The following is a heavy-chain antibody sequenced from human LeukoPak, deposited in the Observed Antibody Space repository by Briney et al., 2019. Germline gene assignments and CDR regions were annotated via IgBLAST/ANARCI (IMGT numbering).Heavy chain of an antibody. J-gene: IGHJ3*02. CDR3: ARRGTYDTFDI. CDR1: GYIFTSYT. Sequence: ASVKVSCKASGYIFTSYTISWVRQAPGQGLEWMGWINTYNGNTDYAQKLQGRVTMTTDTSTSTTYMELRSLTSDDTAVYYCARRGTYDTFDIWGQGTMVTVSS. D-gene: IGHD3-16*01. CDR2: INTYNGNT. V-gene: IGHV1-18*01.